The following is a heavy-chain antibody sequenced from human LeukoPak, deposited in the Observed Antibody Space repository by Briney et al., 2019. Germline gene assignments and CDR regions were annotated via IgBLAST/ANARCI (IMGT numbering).Heavy chain of an antibody. CDR3: ARVRPRIDGSGTSYLRLYYFDY. V-gene: IGHV1-2*02. D-gene: IGHD3-10*01. J-gene: IGHJ4*02. CDR1: GYTFTVYY. Sequence: ASVNVPCKASGYTFTVYYMYWVRQAPGQGPEWMGWINPNSGDTNYAQRFQGRVTMTRDTSIRTAYMDLSRMTSDDTAVYYCARVRPRIDGSGTSYLRLYYFDYWGQGTLVTVSS. CDR2: INPNSGDT.